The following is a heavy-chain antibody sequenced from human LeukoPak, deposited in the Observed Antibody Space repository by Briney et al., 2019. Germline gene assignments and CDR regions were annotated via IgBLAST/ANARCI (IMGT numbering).Heavy chain of an antibody. CDR2: IYDSGST. CDR1: GASIRSGDYY. CDR3: ARDCSGGSCYGAFDI. Sequence: SETLSLTCTVSGASIRSGDYYWIWIRQPPGKDLEWTVYIYDSGSTYYNPSLKSRITISVDTSENRFSLKLSSVTATDTAVYYCARDCSGGSCYGAFDIWGQGTMVTVSS. V-gene: IGHV4-30-4*08. J-gene: IGHJ3*02. D-gene: IGHD2-15*01.